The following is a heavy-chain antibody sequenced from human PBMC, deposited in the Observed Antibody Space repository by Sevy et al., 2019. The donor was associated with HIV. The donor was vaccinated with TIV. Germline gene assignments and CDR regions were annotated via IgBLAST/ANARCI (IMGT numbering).Heavy chain of an antibody. CDR3: ARVRYNYGSYYFDY. CDR2: ISSGGTTM. V-gene: IGHV3-11*01. D-gene: IGHD1-1*01. Sequence: GGSLRLSCAASRFTFSDYYMSWIRQAPGKGLEWVSYISSGGTTMYYADSLKGRFTISSDNAKNSLYLQMNSLRAEDTAVDYCARVRYNYGSYYFDYWGQGTLVTVSS. J-gene: IGHJ4*02. CDR1: RFTFSDYY.